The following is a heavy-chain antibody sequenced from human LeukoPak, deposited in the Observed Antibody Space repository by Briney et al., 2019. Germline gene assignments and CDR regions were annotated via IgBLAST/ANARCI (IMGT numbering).Heavy chain of an antibody. D-gene: IGHD6-19*01. CDR3: ARHPIAVDDYFDN. V-gene: IGHV4-59*05. J-gene: IGHJ4*02. Sequence: PSETLSLTCTVSGGSISSYYWSWIRQPPGKGQEWIGSIYYSGSTYYNPSLKSRVTISVDTSKNQFSLKLSSVTAADTAVYYCARHPIAVDDYFDNWGQGTLVTVSS. CDR2: IYYSGST. CDR1: GGSISSYY.